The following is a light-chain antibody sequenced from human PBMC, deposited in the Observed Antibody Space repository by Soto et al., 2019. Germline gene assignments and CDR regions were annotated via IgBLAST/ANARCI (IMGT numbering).Light chain of an antibody. CDR3: QQYSNWWT. Sequence: EIVMTQPPATLSVSPGERATLSCRASQCVSSNLAWYQQKPGQAPRLLIYGASTRANGIPARFSGSGSGTEFTLTISSLQSEDFAVYYCQQYSNWWTFGQGTKVDIK. CDR1: QCVSSN. V-gene: IGKV3-15*01. J-gene: IGKJ1*01. CDR2: GAS.